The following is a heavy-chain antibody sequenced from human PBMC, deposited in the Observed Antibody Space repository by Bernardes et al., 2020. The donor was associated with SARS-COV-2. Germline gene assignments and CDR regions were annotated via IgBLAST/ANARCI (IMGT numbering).Heavy chain of an antibody. D-gene: IGHD3-22*01. CDR3: ARGVPGDSSGYYYVGYYFDF. V-gene: IGHV1-18*01. Sequence: ASVKVSCKASGYSSSNYGITWLRQAPGQGLEWVGLMSAHNGTIYHAQKVQGRVTLTTDTSTNTAYMELRTLTSDDTAVYYCARGVPGDSSGYYYVGYYFDFWGQGTLVTVSS. J-gene: IGHJ4*02. CDR1: GYSSSNYG. CDR2: MSAHNGTI.